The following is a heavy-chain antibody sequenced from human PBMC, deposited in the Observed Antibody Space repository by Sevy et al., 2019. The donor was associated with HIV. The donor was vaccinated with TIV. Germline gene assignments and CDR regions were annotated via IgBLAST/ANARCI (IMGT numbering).Heavy chain of an antibody. V-gene: IGHV3-33*03. Sequence: GGSLRLSCAASGFTFNNYGMHWVRQAPGKGLEWVAVIWNDQINKYYADSVKGRFTISRDNSKNTLYLQMNSLRAEDTAVYYCAGLPNNYYDTSGSSGDDACDLWGRGTMVTVSS. CDR2: IWNDQINK. CDR1: GFTFNNYG. J-gene: IGHJ3*01. D-gene: IGHD3-22*01. CDR3: AGLPNNYYDTSGSSGDDACDL.